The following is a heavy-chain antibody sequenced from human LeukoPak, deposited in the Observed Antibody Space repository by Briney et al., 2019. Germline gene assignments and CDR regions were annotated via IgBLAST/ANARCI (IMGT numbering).Heavy chain of an antibody. CDR2: ISYDGSNK. CDR1: GFTFSSYG. CDR3: ARAGGPSAGWTTGTYYFDY. D-gene: IGHD6-19*01. Sequence: GRSLRLSCAASGFTFSSYGMHWVRQAPGKGLEWVAVISYDGSNKYYADSVKGRFTISRDNAKDSLSLQMNSLRADDTAVYYCARAGGPSAGWTTGTYYFDYWGQGTLVIVSS. J-gene: IGHJ4*02. V-gene: IGHV3-30*03.